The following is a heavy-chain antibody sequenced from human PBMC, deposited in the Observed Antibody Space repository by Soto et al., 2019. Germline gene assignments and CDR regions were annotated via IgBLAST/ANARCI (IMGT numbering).Heavy chain of an antibody. J-gene: IGHJ5*02. CDR3: ARVRRWLPEEMVDL. V-gene: IGHV4-34*01. CDR1: GGSFSGYY. CDR2: VNDSGNS. Sequence: QVQLHQWGAGQLRASETLSLTCGVSGGSFSGYYWSWIRQPPGKGLELIGEVNDSGNSNYNPSLKRRVVISVDTPKSEFSLKMNTVTAADTGVYYCARVRRWLPEEMVDLWGQGALVTVSS. D-gene: IGHD5-12*01.